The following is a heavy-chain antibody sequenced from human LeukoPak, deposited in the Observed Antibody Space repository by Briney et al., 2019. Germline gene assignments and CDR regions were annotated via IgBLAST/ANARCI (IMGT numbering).Heavy chain of an antibody. CDR1: GLTFSSYS. J-gene: IGHJ4*02. V-gene: IGHV3-21*01. D-gene: IGHD3-10*01. Sequence: PGGSLRLSCAASGLTFSSYSMNWVRQAPGKGLEWVSSISSSSNYIYYADSVKGRFTISRDNAKNSLYLQMNSLRAEDTAVYYCARVPHAMVRGVIITEFYFDYWGQGTLVTVSS. CDR3: ARVPHAMVRGVIITEFYFDY. CDR2: ISSSSNYI.